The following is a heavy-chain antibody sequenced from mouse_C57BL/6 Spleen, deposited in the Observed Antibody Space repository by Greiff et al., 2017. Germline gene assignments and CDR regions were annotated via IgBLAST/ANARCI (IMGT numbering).Heavy chain of an antibody. V-gene: IGHV1-55*01. Sequence: PLQNPFSYLLKPGASLKMSCKASGYTFTSYWITWVKQRPGQGLEWIGDIYPGSGSTNYNEKFKSKATLTVDTSSSTAYMQLSSLTSEDSAVYYCARGILHWYFDVWGTGTTVTVSS. J-gene: IGHJ1*03. CDR1: GYTFTSYW. CDR2: IYPGSGST. CDR3: ARGILHWYFDV.